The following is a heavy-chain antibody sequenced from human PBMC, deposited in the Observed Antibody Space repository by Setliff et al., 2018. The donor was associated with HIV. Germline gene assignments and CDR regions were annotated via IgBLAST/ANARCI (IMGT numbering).Heavy chain of an antibody. CDR3: ARRVILSYGYYFDY. Sequence: SETLSLTCTVSGGSISSGSYYWSWIRQPAGKGLEWIGQIYTSGSTNYNPSLKRLVTISVDTSKKQFSLKLSSVTAADTAVYHCARRVILSYGYYFDYWGQGTLVTVSS. CDR2: IYTSGST. V-gene: IGHV4-61*09. D-gene: IGHD3-16*02. J-gene: IGHJ4*02. CDR1: GGSISSGSYY.